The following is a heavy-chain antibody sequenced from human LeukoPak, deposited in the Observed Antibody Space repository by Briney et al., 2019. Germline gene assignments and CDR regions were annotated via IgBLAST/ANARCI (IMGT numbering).Heavy chain of an antibody. Sequence: SETLSLTCTVSGGSISSGDYYWSWIRQPPGKGLEWIGYIYYSGSTYYNPSLKSRVTISVDTSKNQFSLKLSSVTAADTAVYYCARDPRYNWNPGGMDVWGQGTTVTVS. V-gene: IGHV4-30-4*01. J-gene: IGHJ6*02. CDR2: IYYSGST. D-gene: IGHD1-20*01. CDR1: GGSISSGDYY. CDR3: ARDPRYNWNPGGMDV.